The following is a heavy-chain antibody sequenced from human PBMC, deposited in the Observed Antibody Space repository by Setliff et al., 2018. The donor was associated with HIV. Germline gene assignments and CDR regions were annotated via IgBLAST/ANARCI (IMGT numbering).Heavy chain of an antibody. V-gene: IGHV4-59*02. Sequence: ETLSLTCSVSGGSVISYLWHWFRQPPGKGLEWIGYIYYTGITDYNPSLEGRLTISVDTSKNQVSLKLKSVTTADTAVYYCARELYGGNSRPFDYWGQGALVTVSS. J-gene: IGHJ4*02. CDR3: ARELYGGNSRPFDY. CDR2: IYYTGIT. CDR1: GGSVISYL. D-gene: IGHD1-26*01.